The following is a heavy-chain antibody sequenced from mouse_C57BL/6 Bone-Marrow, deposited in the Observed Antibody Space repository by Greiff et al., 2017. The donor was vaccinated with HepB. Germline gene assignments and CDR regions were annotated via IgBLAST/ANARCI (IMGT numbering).Heavy chain of an antibody. CDR2: IDPETGGT. V-gene: IGHV1-15*01. Sequence: VQLQQSGAELVRPGASVTLSCKASGYTFTDYEMHWVKQTPVHGLEWIGAIDPETGGTAYNQKFKGKAILTADKSSSTAYMELRSLTSEDSAVYYCTRAIGYGFAYWGQGTLVTVSA. D-gene: IGHD2-2*01. CDR1: GYTFTDYE. CDR3: TRAIGYGFAY. J-gene: IGHJ3*01.